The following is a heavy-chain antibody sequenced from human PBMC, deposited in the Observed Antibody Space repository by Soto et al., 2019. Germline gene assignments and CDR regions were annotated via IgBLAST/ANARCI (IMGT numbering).Heavy chain of an antibody. CDR1: GYTFTGYY. Sequence: QVQLVQSGAEVKKPGASVKVSCKASGYTFTGYYMHWVRQAPGQGLEWMGWINPNSGGTNYAQKFQGRVTMTRDTSFSTAYMELRRLRSDDTAVYYCAKSDADRKFISGYWGQGTLVTVSS. CDR3: AKSDADRKFISGY. D-gene: IGHD6-25*01. CDR2: INPNSGGT. J-gene: IGHJ4*02. V-gene: IGHV1-2*02.